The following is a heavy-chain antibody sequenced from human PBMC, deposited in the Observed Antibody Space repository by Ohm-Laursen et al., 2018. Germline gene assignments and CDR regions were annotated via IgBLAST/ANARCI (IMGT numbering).Heavy chain of an antibody. Sequence: SVKVSCKASGYTFNNYGIGWVRQAPGQGLEWMGWISASNGNTNYAQTFQGRVTMNRDTSITTAYMELNRLTSDDTAVYYCAREGILNSGYDRRDIPIDAFDIWGQGTMVTVSS. CDR3: AREGILNSGYDRRDIPIDAFDI. D-gene: IGHD5-12*01. V-gene: IGHV1-18*01. J-gene: IGHJ3*02. CDR1: GYTFNNYG. CDR2: ISASNGNT.